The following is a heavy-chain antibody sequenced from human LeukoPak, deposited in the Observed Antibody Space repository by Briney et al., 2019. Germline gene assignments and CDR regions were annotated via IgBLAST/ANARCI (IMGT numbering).Heavy chain of an antibody. CDR1: GYTLTELS. Sequence: ASVKVSCKVSGYTLTELSMHWVRQAPGKGLEWMGGFDPEDGETIYAQKFQGRVTMTEDTSTDTAYMELSSLRSEDTAMYYCAGIVAGTNWFDPWGQGTLVTVSS. CDR3: AGIVAGTNWFDP. CDR2: FDPEDGET. V-gene: IGHV1-24*01. D-gene: IGHD3-22*01. J-gene: IGHJ5*02.